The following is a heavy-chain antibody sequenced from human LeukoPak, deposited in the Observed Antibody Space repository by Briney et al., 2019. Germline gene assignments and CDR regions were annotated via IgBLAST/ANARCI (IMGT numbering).Heavy chain of an antibody. V-gene: IGHV5-51*01. CDR3: ARQNDFRLDY. CDR2: IYPGDSDT. J-gene: IGHJ4*02. Sequence: GESLRISCKGSGYTFSSYWIGWVRRMPGKGVEWMGIIYPGDSDTRYSPSLQGQVTISVDTSIGTAYLQWSSLKASDTAIYYCARQNDFRLDYWGQGTLVTVSS. D-gene: IGHD3-3*01. CDR1: GYTFSSYW.